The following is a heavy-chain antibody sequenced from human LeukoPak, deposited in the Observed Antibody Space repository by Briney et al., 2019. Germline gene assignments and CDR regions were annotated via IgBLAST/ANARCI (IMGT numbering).Heavy chain of an antibody. CDR2: IYHSGST. CDR1: GGSISSSNW. V-gene: IGHV4-4*02. J-gene: IGHJ4*02. D-gene: IGHD4-23*01. Sequence: SGTLSLTCAVSGGSISSSNWWSWVHQPPGKGLEWIGEIYHSGSTNYNPSLKSRVTISVDKSKNQFSLKLSSVTAADTAVYYCARDGTHARYGGFDYWGQGTLVTVSS. CDR3: ARDGTHARYGGFDY.